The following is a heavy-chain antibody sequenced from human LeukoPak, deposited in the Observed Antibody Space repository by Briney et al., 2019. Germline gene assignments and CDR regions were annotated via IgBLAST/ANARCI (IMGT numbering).Heavy chain of an antibody. V-gene: IGHV3-7*01. J-gene: IGHJ5*02. CDR2: IKQDGSEK. Sequence: GGSLRLSCAASGFTFSSYWMSWVRQAPGKGLEGVANIKQDGSEKYYVDSVKGRFTISRDNAKNSLYLQMNSLRAEDTAVYYCARDGYRNWFDPWGQGTLVTVSS. CDR3: ARDGYRNWFDP. D-gene: IGHD5-18*01. CDR1: GFTFSSYW.